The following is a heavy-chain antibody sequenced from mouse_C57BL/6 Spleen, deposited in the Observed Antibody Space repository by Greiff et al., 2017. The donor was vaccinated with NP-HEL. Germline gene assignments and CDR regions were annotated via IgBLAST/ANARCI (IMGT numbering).Heavy chain of an antibody. CDR3: ARSISAGHAMDY. CDR2: IYSGSGNT. J-gene: IGHJ4*01. CDR1: GYTFTDYY. Sequence: QVQLKESGAELVRPGASVKLSCKASGYTFTDYYINWVKQRPGQGLEWIARIYSGSGNTYYNEKFKGKATLTAEKSSSTAYMQLSSLTSEDSAVYFCARSISAGHAMDYWGQGTSVTVSS. V-gene: IGHV1-76*01. D-gene: IGHD2-3*01.